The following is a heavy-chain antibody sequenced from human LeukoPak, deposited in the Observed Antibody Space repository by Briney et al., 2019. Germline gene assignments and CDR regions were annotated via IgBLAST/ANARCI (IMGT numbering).Heavy chain of an antibody. V-gene: IGHV1-18*01. Sequence: ASVKVSCKASGYTFTSYGVSWVRQAPGQGLEWMGWISAYNGNTNYAQKFQGRVTLTTDTSTSTASMELRSLTSDDTAVYYCARGGWAVWGSYRYFDYWGQGTLVTVSS. J-gene: IGHJ4*02. CDR1: GYTFTSYG. CDR2: ISAYNGNT. CDR3: ARGGWAVWGSYRYFDY. D-gene: IGHD3-16*02.